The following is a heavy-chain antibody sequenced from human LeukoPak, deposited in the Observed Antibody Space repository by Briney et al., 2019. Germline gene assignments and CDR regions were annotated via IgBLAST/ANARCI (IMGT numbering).Heavy chain of an antibody. CDR3: ARGGAVYGPPGSLDN. J-gene: IGHJ4*02. CDR1: GFTFSRYW. CDR2: INSDTGSI. V-gene: IGHV3-74*01. Sequence: GGSLRLSCAASGFTFSRYWMHWVRQAPGKGLVWVSRINSDTGSITYADSVKGRFTISRDNAIDTLYLQINSLRVEDTAMYYCARGGAVYGPPGSLDNWGQGTLLTVSS. D-gene: IGHD3-10*01.